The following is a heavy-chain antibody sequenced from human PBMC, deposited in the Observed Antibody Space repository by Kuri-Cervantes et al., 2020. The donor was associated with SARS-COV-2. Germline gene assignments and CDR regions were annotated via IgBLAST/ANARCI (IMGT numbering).Heavy chain of an antibody. CDR1: GGSISSYY. CDR3: ARGGYGDYLS. Sequence: SETVSLTCTVSGGSISSYYWSWIRQPPGKGLEWIGYIYYSGSTNYNPSLKSRVTISVDTSKNQFSLKLSSVTAADTAVYYCARGGYGDYLSWGQGTLVTVSS. J-gene: IGHJ5*02. CDR2: IYYSGST. V-gene: IGHV4-59*01. D-gene: IGHD4-17*01.